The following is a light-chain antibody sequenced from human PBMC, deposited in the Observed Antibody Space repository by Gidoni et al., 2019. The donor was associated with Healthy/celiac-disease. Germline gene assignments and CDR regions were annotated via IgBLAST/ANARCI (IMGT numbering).Light chain of an antibody. CDR1: QSISSY. V-gene: IGKV1-39*01. CDR3: QQSYSTPRT. J-gene: IGKJ2*01. CDR2: AAA. Sequence: DIQMTQSPSSLSASVGDRVTITCRASQSISSYLNWYQQKPGKAPKLLIYAAASFQSGVPSRFSGSGTRTEFTITISSLQPEDFATYYCQQSYSTPRTFGQGTKLEIK.